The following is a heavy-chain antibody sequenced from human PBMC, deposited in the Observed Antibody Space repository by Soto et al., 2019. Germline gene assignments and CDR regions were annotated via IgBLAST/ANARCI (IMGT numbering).Heavy chain of an antibody. V-gene: IGHV3-48*02. CDR3: ARDSLLPLASSGPRDYYALDV. D-gene: IGHD3-3*02. J-gene: IGHJ6*02. Sequence: GGSLRLSCAASGFTFSNYGMNWVRRAPGKGLEWVSYISSSSETIYYADSVKGRFTISRDDGKNSLSLQMNSLRDEDTALYYCARDSLLPLASSGPRDYYALDVWGQGTTVTVSS. CDR2: ISSSSETI. CDR1: GFTFSNYG.